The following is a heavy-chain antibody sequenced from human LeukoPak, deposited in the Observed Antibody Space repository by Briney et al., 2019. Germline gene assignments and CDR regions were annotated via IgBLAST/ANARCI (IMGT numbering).Heavy chain of an antibody. CDR3: ARDSESSGWYKYYYYYYGMDV. CDR1: GFTFSSYW. D-gene: IGHD6-19*01. V-gene: IGHV3-74*01. J-gene: IGHJ6*04. CDR2: INSDGSST. Sequence: GGSLRLSCAASGFTFSSYWMYWVRQAPGKGLVWVSRINSDGSSTSYADSVKGRFTISRGNAKNTLYLQMNSLRAEDTAVYYCARDSESSGWYKYYYYYYGMDVWGKGTTVTVSS.